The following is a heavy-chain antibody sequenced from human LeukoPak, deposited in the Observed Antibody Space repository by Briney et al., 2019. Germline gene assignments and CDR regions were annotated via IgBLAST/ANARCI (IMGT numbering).Heavy chain of an antibody. V-gene: IGHV3-30*14. CDR1: GFTFSDYV. D-gene: IGHD2-2*02. J-gene: IGHJ4*02. CDR2: ISYDGSNK. CDR3: ARLGFVVPAVIFDY. Sequence: GGSLRLSCAASGFTFSDYVMHWVRQAPGKGLEWVAVISYDGSNKYHADSVKGRFTISRDISKNTLYLQMNSLRAEDTAMYYCARLGFVVPAVIFDYWGQGTLVTVSS.